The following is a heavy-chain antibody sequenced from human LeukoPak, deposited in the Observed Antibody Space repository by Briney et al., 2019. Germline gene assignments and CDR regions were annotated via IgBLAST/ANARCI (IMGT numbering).Heavy chain of an antibody. D-gene: IGHD6-19*01. Sequence: PSETLSLTCTVSGGSISSYYWSWIRQPPGKGLEWIGYIYYSGSTNYNPSLKSRVTISVDTSKNQVSLKLSSVTAADTAVYYCARHASYSSGRFFDYWGQGTLVTVSS. CDR3: ARHASYSSGRFFDY. J-gene: IGHJ4*02. V-gene: IGHV4-59*08. CDR1: GGSISSYY. CDR2: IYYSGST.